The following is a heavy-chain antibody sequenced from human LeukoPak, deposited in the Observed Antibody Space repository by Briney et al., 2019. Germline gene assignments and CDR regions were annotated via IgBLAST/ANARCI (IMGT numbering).Heavy chain of an antibody. CDR2: ISSNGGST. V-gene: IGHV3-64*01. CDR3: ARDGYPFTDYMDV. CDR1: GFTFSSYA. Sequence: PGGSLRLSCAASGFTFSSYAMSWVRQAPGKGLEYVSAISSNGGSTYYANSVKGRFTISRDNSKNTLYLQMGSLRAEDMAVYYCARDGYPFTDYMDVWGKGTTVTVSS. D-gene: IGHD1-1*01. J-gene: IGHJ6*03.